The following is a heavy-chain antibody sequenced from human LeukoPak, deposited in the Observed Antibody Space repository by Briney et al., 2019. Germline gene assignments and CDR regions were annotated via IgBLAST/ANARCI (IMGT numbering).Heavy chain of an antibody. CDR1: GFTIEDYA. CDR2: ISWNSDII. D-gene: IGHD4-23*01. CDR3: AKGYGGNPLGCFDL. V-gene: IGHV3-9*01. Sequence: HPGGSLRLSCAASGFTIEDYAMHWVRQAPGKGLEWVSGISWNSDIIGYADSVKGRFTISRDNAKNSLYLQMNSLRPEDTALYYCAKGYGGNPLGCFDLWGRGTLVAVSS. J-gene: IGHJ2*01.